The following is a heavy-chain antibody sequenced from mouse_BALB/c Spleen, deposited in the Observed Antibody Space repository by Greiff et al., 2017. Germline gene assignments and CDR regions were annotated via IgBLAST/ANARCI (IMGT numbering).Heavy chain of an antibody. CDR3: ARRYDFAY. CDR1: GYTLTNYY. V-gene: IGHV1S56*01. CDR2: MYPGDGTT. D-gene: IGHD2-14*01. Sequence: QVQLQQSGPELVKPGASVKMSCKASGYTLTNYYIHWMKQRPGQGLEWIGWMYPGDGTTYYNEKFKGKATLTADKSSNTAYMQLSSLTSEDSAVYFCARRYDFAYWGQGTLVTVSA. J-gene: IGHJ3*01.